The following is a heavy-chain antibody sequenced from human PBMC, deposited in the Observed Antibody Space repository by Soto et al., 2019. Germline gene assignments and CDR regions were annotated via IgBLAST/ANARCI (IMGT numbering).Heavy chain of an antibody. CDR2: IYYTGST. CDR1: GLSITNNY. J-gene: IGHJ6*03. V-gene: IGHV4-59*12. Sequence: SETLSLTCTVSGLSITNNYWSWIRQPPGKGLEWIGYIYYTGSTNYNPSLKSRVTISVDTSKNQFSLKLSSVTAADTAVYYCARRGQSTYYYYYYMDVWGKGTTVTVSS. D-gene: IGHD1-1*01. CDR3: ARRGQSTYYYYYYMDV.